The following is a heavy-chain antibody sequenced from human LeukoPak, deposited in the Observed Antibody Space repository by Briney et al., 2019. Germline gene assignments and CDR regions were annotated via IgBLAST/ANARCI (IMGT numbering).Heavy chain of an antibody. CDR2: ISGYNGNT. CDR3: ARDVAVATLPTFDY. D-gene: IGHD6-19*01. V-gene: IGHV1-18*01. J-gene: IGHJ4*02. CDR1: GSTFTRYG. Sequence: ASVTLSCKASGSTFTRYGISWVRQAPRHGGKGMGWISGYNGNTNYAQKFQSRVTMTTDTATSTAYMELRSLRSDDTAVYYCARDVAVATLPTFDYWGQGILVTVSS.